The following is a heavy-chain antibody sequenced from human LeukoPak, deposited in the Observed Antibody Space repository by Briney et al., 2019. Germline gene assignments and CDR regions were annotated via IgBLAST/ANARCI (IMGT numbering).Heavy chain of an antibody. CDR2: IYYRGTT. Sequence: PSETLTLTCTVCGGSTNDYYWNWIRQSPGEGLEWIGYIYYRGTTNYNPSLKSRVTISLDASRNQFSLSLSSVTAADTAVYYCARGPPRTGRERYFDAWGQGTLVSVSS. D-gene: IGHD1-1*01. V-gene: IGHV4-59*01. CDR1: GGSTNDYY. J-gene: IGHJ4*02. CDR3: ARGPPRTGRERYFDA.